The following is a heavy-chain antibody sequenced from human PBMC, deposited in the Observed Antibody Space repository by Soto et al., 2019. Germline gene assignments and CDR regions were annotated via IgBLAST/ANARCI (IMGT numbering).Heavy chain of an antibody. V-gene: IGHV4-30-2*01. Sequence: SETLSLTCAVSGGSISSGGYSWSWIRQPPGKGLEWIGYIYHSGSTYYNPSLKSRVTISVDRSKNQFSLKLSSVAAADTAVYHCARQYSSSSVLDYWGQGTLVTVSS. CDR1: GGSISSGGYS. CDR2: IYHSGST. CDR3: ARQYSSSSVLDY. J-gene: IGHJ4*02. D-gene: IGHD6-6*01.